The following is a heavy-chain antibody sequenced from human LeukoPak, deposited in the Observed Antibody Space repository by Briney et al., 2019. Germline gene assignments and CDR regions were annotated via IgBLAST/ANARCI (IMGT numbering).Heavy chain of an antibody. CDR3: ARVRGYSYGPRLEVGYMDV. CDR1: GGSISSYY. V-gene: IGHV4-59*01. J-gene: IGHJ6*03. CDR2: IYYSGST. D-gene: IGHD5-18*01. Sequence: SETLSLTCTVSGGSISSYYWSWIRQPPGKGLEWIGYIYYSGSTNYNPSLKSRVTISVDTSKNQFSLKLSSVTAADTAVYYCARVRGYSYGPRLEVGYMDVWGKGTTVTVSS.